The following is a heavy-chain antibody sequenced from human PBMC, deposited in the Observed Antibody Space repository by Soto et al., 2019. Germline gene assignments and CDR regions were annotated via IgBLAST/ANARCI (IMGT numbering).Heavy chain of an antibody. V-gene: IGHV1-69*01. D-gene: IGHD2-8*02. CDR2: SIPVSGTA. J-gene: IGHJ5*02. CDR1: GGTFSSYV. CDR3: ATVDRSVALVGWFDP. Sequence: QVHLEQSGAEVKKPGSSVKVSCKFSGGTFSSYVIIWVRQAPGQGLEWMGGSIPVSGTANYEQKFHGRVTISANAATNTAYTELSSVRFDDTAVYYCATVDRSVALVGWFDPWGQGPLVTVPS.